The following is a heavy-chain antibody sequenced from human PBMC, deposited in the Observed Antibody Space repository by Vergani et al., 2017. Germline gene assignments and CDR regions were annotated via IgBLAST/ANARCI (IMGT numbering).Heavy chain of an antibody. D-gene: IGHD6-13*01. CDR3: AKGIAAAGTHY. CDR1: GFTFSSYS. V-gene: IGHV3-21*01. CDR2: ISSSSSYI. Sequence: EVQLVESGGGLVKPGGSLRLSCAASGFTFSSYSMNWVRQAPGKGLEWVSSISSSSSYIYYADSVKGRFTISRDNAKNSLYLQMNSLRAEDTAVYYCAKGIAAAGTHYWGQGTLVTVSS. J-gene: IGHJ4*02.